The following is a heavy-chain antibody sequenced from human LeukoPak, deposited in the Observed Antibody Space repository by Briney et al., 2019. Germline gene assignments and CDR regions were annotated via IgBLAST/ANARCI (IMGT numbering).Heavy chain of an antibody. CDR1: GGSISSYY. J-gene: IGHJ4*02. V-gene: IGHV4-4*07. D-gene: IGHD6-19*01. CDR3: ARVGSIAVAGTLHYYFDY. Sequence: SETLSLTCTVPGGSISSYYWSWIRQPAGKGLEWIGRIYTSGSTNYNPSLKSRLTMSVDTSKNQFSLKLSSVTAADTAVYYCARVGSIAVAGTLHYYFDYWGQGTLVTASS. CDR2: IYTSGST.